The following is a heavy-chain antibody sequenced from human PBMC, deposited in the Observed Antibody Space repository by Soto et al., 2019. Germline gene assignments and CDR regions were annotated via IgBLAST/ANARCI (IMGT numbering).Heavy chain of an antibody. CDR3: ARLMTKAYYYYYGMDV. CDR1: GYSFTSYW. Sequence: GESLKISCKGSGYSFTSYWIGWVRQMPGKGLEWMGIIYPGDSDTRYSPSFQGQVTISADKSISTAYLQWSSLKASDTAMYYRARLMTKAYYYYYGMDVWGQGTTVTVSS. J-gene: IGHJ6*02. CDR2: IYPGDSDT. V-gene: IGHV5-51*01. D-gene: IGHD3-16*01.